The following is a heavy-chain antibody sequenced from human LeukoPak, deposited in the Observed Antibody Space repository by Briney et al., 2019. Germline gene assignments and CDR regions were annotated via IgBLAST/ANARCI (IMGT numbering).Heavy chain of an antibody. D-gene: IGHD5-12*01. Sequence: GGSLRLSCAASGFTFSSYWMHWVRQAPGKGLVWVSRITTDGSSTTYADSVKGRFTISRDNSKNTLYLQMNSLRAEDTAVYYCARGAPDIVATIDYWGQGTLVTVSS. CDR2: ITTDGSST. J-gene: IGHJ4*02. CDR3: ARGAPDIVATIDY. V-gene: IGHV3-74*01. CDR1: GFTFSSYW.